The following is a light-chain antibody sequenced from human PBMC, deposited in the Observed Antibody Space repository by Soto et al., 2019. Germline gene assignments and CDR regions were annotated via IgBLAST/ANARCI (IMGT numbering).Light chain of an antibody. V-gene: IGLV1-47*01. Sequence: QSVLTQPPSASGTPGQRVTISCSGSSSNIGSNYVYWYQQLPGTVPKLLIYRNNQRPSGVPDRFSGSKSGTSASLAISGLRSEDEADYYCAAWDDSLSGYVFGTGTKSPS. CDR3: AAWDDSLSGYV. CDR2: RNN. J-gene: IGLJ1*01. CDR1: SSNIGSNY.